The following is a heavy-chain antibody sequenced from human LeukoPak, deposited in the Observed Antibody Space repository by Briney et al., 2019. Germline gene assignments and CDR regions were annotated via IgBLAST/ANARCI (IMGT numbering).Heavy chain of an antibody. V-gene: IGHV3-33*01. Sequence: GGSLRLSCVASGFTFSRYYTHWVRQAPGEGLEWVAYIWFDGHNEFYVDSVRARFKVSRDISENTLSLQMNSLRVEDTAVYYCVRDLIPFGVKSGIGHWGQGILVTVSS. D-gene: IGHD3-10*01. CDR3: VRDLIPFGVKSGIGH. CDR2: IWFDGHNE. J-gene: IGHJ4*02. CDR1: GFTFSRYY.